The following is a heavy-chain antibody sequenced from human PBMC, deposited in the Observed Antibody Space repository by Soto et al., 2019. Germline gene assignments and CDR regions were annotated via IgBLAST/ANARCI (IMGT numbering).Heavy chain of an antibody. D-gene: IGHD6-6*01. CDR3: ARLHQLVGVANYYYYGMDV. V-gene: IGHV5-10-1*01. CDR2: IGPSDSYT. Sequence: PGESLKISCKGSGYSFTSYWISWVRQMPGKGLEWMGRIGPSDSYTNYSPSFQGHVTISADKSISTAYLQWSSLKASDTAMYYCARLHQLVGVANYYYYGMDVWGQGTTVTVSS. CDR1: GYSFTSYW. J-gene: IGHJ6*02.